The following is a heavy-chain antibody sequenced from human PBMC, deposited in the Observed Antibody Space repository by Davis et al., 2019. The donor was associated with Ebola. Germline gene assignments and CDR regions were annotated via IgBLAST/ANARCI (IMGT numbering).Heavy chain of an antibody. J-gene: IGHJ6*02. CDR2: IYYSGST. CDR1: GGSISSSSYY. CDR3: ARGKYYYGMDV. Sequence: PSETLSLTCTVSGGSISSSSYYWGWIRQPPGKGLEWIGSIYYSGSTYYNPSLKSRVTISVDTSKNQFSLKLSSVTVADTAVYYCARGKYYYGMDVWGQGTTVTVSS. V-gene: IGHV4-39*07.